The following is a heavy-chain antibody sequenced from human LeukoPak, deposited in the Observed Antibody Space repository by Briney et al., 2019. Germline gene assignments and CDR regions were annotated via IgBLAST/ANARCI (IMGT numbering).Heavy chain of an antibody. V-gene: IGHV3-11*05. J-gene: IGHJ4*02. Sequence: GGSLRLSCAASEFTFSDYYMNWIRQAPGKGLEWPSYISGSSSHTNYADSVKGRFTISRDNAKKSLYLQMNSLRAEDSAVYYCARGGGYYFDYWGQGTLVTVSS. CDR1: EFTFSDYY. CDR3: ARGGGYYFDY. CDR2: ISGSSSHT. D-gene: IGHD6-13*01.